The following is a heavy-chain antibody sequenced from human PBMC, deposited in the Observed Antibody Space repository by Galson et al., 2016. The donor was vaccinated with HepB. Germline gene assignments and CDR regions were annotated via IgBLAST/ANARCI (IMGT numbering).Heavy chain of an antibody. CDR3: AREMSDYDATEYFYNYYFDY. CDR1: GFTFDDYV. V-gene: IGHV3-9*01. J-gene: IGHJ4*02. Sequence: SLRLSCAASGFTFDDYVMHWVRQAPGRGLEWVSMISRDGADTGYADSVKGRFTISRDNAKSSLYLQMNSLKVEDTAFYFCAREMSDYDATEYFYNYYFDYWGQGALVTVSS. D-gene: IGHD4/OR15-4a*01. CDR2: ISRDGADT.